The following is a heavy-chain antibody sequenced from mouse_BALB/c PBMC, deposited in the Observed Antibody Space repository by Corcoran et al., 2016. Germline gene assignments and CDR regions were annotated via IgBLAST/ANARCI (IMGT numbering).Heavy chain of an antibody. Sequence: EIQLQQSGPELMKPGASVTISCKASGYSFTSYYMHWVKQSHGKSLEWIGYIDPFNGGTSYNQKFKGKATLTVDKSSSTAYMHLSSLTSEDSAVYYCARSGRSYAMDYWGQGTSVTVSS. J-gene: IGHJ4*01. V-gene: IGHV1S135*01. D-gene: IGHD3-1*01. CDR1: GYSFTSYY. CDR2: IDPFNGGT. CDR3: ARSGRSYAMDY.